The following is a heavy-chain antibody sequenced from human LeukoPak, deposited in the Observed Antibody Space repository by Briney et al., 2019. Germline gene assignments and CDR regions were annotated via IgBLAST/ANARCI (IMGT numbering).Heavy chain of an antibody. CDR1: GGSFSGYY. CDR3: ARRLYDSSGYYLDY. Sequence: TSQTLSLTCAVYGGSFSGYYWSWIRQPPGKGLEWIGYNYYSGSSSYNPSLKSRVTISVDTSKNQFSLKLSSVTAADTAIYYCARRLYDSSGYYLDYWGQGTLVTVSS. J-gene: IGHJ4*02. V-gene: IGHV4-59*01. D-gene: IGHD3-22*01. CDR2: NYYSGSS.